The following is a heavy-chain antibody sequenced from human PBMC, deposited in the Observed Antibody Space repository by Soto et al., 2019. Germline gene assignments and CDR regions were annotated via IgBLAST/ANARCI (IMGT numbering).Heavy chain of an antibody. Sequence: GGSLRLSCAASGFTFSNAWMNWVRQAPGKGLEWVGRIKSKTDGGTTDYAAPVKGRFTISRDDSKNTLYLQMNSLKTEDKAVYYCTTVSSGYDAGYYDSSGYAQYAFDIWGQGTMVTVSS. CDR2: IKSKTDGGTT. CDR1: GFTFSNAW. D-gene: IGHD3-22*01. J-gene: IGHJ3*02. CDR3: TTVSSGYDAGYYDSSGYAQYAFDI. V-gene: IGHV3-15*07.